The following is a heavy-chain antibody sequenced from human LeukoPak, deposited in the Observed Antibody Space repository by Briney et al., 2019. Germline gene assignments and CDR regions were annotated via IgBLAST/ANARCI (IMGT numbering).Heavy chain of an antibody. D-gene: IGHD1-1*01. Sequence: PGGSLRLSCSTSGFSFSSFWMHWVRQVPGKGLVWVSRINLDGRGTTYADSVKGRFTVSRDNAKNTLFLQMNSLRAEDTGIYYCARDQRGNWNDTPRYWGQGTLVTVSS. CDR1: GFSFSSFW. CDR3: ARDQRGNWNDTPRY. J-gene: IGHJ4*02. CDR2: INLDGRGT. V-gene: IGHV3-74*01.